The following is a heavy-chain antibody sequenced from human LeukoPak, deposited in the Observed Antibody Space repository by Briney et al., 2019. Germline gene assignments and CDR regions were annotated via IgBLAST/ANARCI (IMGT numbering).Heavy chain of an antibody. CDR3: ARVSDYVWGCNDY. D-gene: IGHD3-16*01. Sequence: GSLRLSCAASGFTFSSYEMNWVRQAPGKGLEWVSYISSSGSTIYYADSVKGRFTISRDNAKNSLYLQMNSLRAEDTAVYYCARVSDYVWGCNDYWGQGTLVTVSS. V-gene: IGHV3-48*03. CDR1: GFTFSSYE. CDR2: ISSSGSTI. J-gene: IGHJ4*02.